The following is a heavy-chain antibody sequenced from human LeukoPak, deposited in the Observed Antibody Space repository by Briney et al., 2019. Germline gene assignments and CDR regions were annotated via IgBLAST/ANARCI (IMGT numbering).Heavy chain of an antibody. V-gene: IGHV4-38-2*01. J-gene: IGHJ4*02. CDR2: MYHSGST. CDR3: ARRIVSSSSGFDY. D-gene: IGHD6-6*01. CDR1: GFTFSSYA. Sequence: GSLRLSCAASGFTFSSYAMSWVRQSPGKGLEWIGFMYHSGSTYYDPSLKSRVTKSVDTSKNQFSLKLSSVTAADTAVYYCARRIVSSSSGFDYWGQGTLITVSS.